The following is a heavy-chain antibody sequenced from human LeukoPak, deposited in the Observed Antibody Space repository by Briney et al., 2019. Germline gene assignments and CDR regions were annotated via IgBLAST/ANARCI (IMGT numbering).Heavy chain of an antibody. D-gene: IGHD6-25*01. J-gene: IGHJ4*02. Sequence: PGGSLRLSCAASEFTFSSYAMHWVRQAPGKGLEWVAAISFDGNNEYYADSAKGRFTISRDNSKNTLYLQMNSLRAEDTAVYYCANIIRKYTSGYYYFDYWGQGTLVTVSS. CDR2: ISFDGNNE. V-gene: IGHV3-30-3*01. CDR3: ANIIRKYTSGYYYFDY. CDR1: EFTFSSYA.